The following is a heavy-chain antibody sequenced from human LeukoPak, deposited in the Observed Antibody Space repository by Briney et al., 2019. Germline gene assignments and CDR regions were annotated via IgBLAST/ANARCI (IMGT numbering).Heavy chain of an antibody. CDR3: ATDATGSTSWYYFDY. CDR2: FDPEDGET. CDR1: GYTLTELS. D-gene: IGHD2-2*01. Sequence: ASVKVSCKVFGYTLTELSMHWVRQAPGKGLEWMGGFDPEDGETIYAQKFQGRVTMTEDTSTDTAYMELSSLRSEDTAVYYCATDATGSTSWYYFDYWGQGTLVTVSS. V-gene: IGHV1-24*01. J-gene: IGHJ4*02.